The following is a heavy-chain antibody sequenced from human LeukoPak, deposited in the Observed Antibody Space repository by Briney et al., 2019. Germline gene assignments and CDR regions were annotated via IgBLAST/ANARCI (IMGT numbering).Heavy chain of an antibody. CDR3: ARDGLAYCGGDCYPGYFQH. CDR1: GGTFSSYA. Sequence: SVKVSCKASGGTFSSYAISWVRQAPGQGLEWMGRIIPIFATANYAQRFQGRVTITTDESTSTDYMELSSLRSEDTAVYYCARDGLAYCGGDCYPGYFQHWGQGTLVTVSS. CDR2: IIPIFATA. J-gene: IGHJ1*01. V-gene: IGHV1-69*05. D-gene: IGHD2-21*02.